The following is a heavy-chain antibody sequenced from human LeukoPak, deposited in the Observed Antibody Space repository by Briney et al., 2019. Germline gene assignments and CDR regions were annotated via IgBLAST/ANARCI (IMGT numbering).Heavy chain of an antibody. CDR3: ARDLSSGWSPFDY. V-gene: IGHV1-2*02. Sequence: ASVKVSCKASVYTFTGYYMHWVRQAPGQGLEWMGWVNPNSGGTNYAQKFQGRVTMTRDTSISTAYMELSRLRSDDTAVYYCARDLSSGWSPFDYWGQGTLVTVSS. CDR2: VNPNSGGT. CDR1: VYTFTGYY. D-gene: IGHD6-19*01. J-gene: IGHJ4*02.